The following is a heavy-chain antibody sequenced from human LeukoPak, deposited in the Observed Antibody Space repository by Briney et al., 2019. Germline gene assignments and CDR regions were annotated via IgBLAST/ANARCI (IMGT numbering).Heavy chain of an antibody. CDR2: IWYDGSNK. J-gene: IGHJ3*02. CDR1: GFTFSSYG. V-gene: IGHV3-33*01. Sequence: GGPLRLSCAASGFTFSSYGMHWVRQAPGKGLEWVAVIWYDGSNKYYADSVKGRFTISRDNSKNTLYLQMNSLRAEDTAVYYCARTGTTSWDAFDIWGQGTMVTVSS. CDR3: ARTGTTSWDAFDI. D-gene: IGHD1-1*01.